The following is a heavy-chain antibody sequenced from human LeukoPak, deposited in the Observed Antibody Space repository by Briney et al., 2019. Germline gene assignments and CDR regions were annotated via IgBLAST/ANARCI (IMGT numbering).Heavy chain of an antibody. CDR1: GYTFTGYY. CDR3: PRDPYGTWYFDL. V-gene: IGHV1-2*02. J-gene: IGHJ2*01. Sequence: AAVKGSCKASGYTFTGYYMHWVRQPPGQGLEWMGWINPNSGGTNYAQKFQGRVTMTRDTSISTPSMEPSRLRSDDTPVCFCPRDPYGTWYFDLWGRGTLVSVSS. CDR2: INPNSGGT. D-gene: IGHD3-10*01.